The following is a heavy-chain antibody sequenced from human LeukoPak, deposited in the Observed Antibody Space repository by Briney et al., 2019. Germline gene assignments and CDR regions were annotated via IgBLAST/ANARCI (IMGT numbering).Heavy chain of an antibody. J-gene: IGHJ4*02. D-gene: IGHD6-19*01. CDR3: ARGGAYSSGWTEFDY. CDR1: GYTLTSYD. V-gene: IGHV1-8*03. Sequence: ASVKVSCKASGYTLTSYDINWVRQATGQGLEWMGWMNPNSGNTGYAQKFQGRVTITRNTSISTAYMELSSLRSEDTAVYYCARGGAYSSGWTEFDYWGQGTLVTVSS. CDR2: MNPNSGNT.